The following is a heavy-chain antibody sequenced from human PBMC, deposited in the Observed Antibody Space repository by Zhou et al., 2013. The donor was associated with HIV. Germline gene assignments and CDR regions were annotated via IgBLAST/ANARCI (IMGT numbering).Heavy chain of an antibody. CDR1: ESIFFSYA. J-gene: IGHJ4*02. V-gene: IGHV1-69*04. CDR3: ARDSAGYCTGGVCYSRPEDY. D-gene: IGHD2-8*02. Sequence: QVQLVQSGAEVRKPGSSVRVSCRPSESIFFSYAITWVRQAPGQGLEWMGRIIPFFGNPNYAQKFQGRVTITADKSTNTVYLELSSLRSEDTAVYYCARDSAGYCTGGVCYSRPEDYWGQGTLVTVSS. CDR2: IIPFFGNP.